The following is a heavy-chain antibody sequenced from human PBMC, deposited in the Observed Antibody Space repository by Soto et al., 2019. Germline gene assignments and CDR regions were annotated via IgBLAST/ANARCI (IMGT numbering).Heavy chain of an antibody. CDR1: GGSFSGYY. J-gene: IGHJ5*02. D-gene: IGHD5-12*01. Sequence: QVQLQQWGAGLLKPSETLSLTCAVYGGSFSGYYWSWIRQPPGKGLEWIGEINHSGSTNYNPSLKSRVTISVDTSKNQFSLKLSSVTAADTAVYYCAREVATIYYNWFDPWGQGTLDTVSS. V-gene: IGHV4-34*01. CDR2: INHSGST. CDR3: AREVATIYYNWFDP.